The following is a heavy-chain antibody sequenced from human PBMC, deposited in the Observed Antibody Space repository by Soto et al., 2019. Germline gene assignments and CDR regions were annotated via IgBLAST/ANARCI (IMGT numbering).Heavy chain of an antibody. J-gene: IGHJ6*03. V-gene: IGHV1-3*01. Sequence: ASVKVSCKASGYTFTSYAMHWVRQAPGQRLEWMGWINAGNGNTKYSQKFQGRVTITRDTSASTAYMELSSLRSEDTAVYYCARDPEGSSYDFWSGYYIGPPSYYMDVWGKGTTVTVSS. CDR3: ARDPEGSSYDFWSGYYIGPPSYYMDV. D-gene: IGHD3-3*01. CDR1: GYTFTSYA. CDR2: INAGNGNT.